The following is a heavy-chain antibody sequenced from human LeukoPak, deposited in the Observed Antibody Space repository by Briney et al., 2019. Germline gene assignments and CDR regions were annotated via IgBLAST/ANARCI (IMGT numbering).Heavy chain of an antibody. D-gene: IGHD1-7*01. CDR3: ARESNWNYSTDY. Sequence: SETLSLTCIVSGGSIYSTNYYWGWIRQPPGKGLEWIGTIYYLGSPYYNPSLKSRVTISVDTSKNQFSLKLSSVTAADTAVYYCARESNWNYSTDYWGQGTLVTVSS. V-gene: IGHV4-39*07. J-gene: IGHJ4*02. CDR2: IYYLGSP. CDR1: GGSIYSTNYY.